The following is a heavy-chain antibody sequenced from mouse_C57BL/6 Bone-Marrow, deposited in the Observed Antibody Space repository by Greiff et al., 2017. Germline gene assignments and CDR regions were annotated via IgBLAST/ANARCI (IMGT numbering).Heavy chain of an antibody. CDR1: GYTFTSYW. D-gene: IGHD2-1*01. CDR3: AGWGGYYGNYVSN. Sequence: QVQLQQPGTELVKPGASVKLSCKASGYTFTSYWMPWVKQRPGQGLEWIGNINPSSGGTNYNEKFKSKATLTVDKSSSTAYMQLSSLTTEDSAVYYWAGWGGYYGNYVSNWGQGTTLTVSS. CDR2: INPSSGGT. V-gene: IGHV1-53*01. J-gene: IGHJ2*01.